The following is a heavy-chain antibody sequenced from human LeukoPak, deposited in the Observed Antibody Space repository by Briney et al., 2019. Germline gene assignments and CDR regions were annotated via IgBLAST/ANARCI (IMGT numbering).Heavy chain of an antibody. D-gene: IGHD3-10*01. CDR3: AKSESLWFGEYAFDI. CDR2: ITPDGSQK. J-gene: IGHJ3*02. Sequence: GGSLRLSCAASGFTFSSYWMSWVRQAPGKGLEWVANITPDGSQKYYVDSVRGRFTISRDNSKNTLYLQMNSLRAEDTAVYYCAKSESLWFGEYAFDIWGQGTMVTVSS. CDR1: GFTFSSYW. V-gene: IGHV3-7*03.